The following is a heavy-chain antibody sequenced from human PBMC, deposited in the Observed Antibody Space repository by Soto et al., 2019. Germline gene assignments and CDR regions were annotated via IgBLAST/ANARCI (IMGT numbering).Heavy chain of an antibody. CDR3: ARLYDSNGAPRLYGMDV. D-gene: IGHD3-22*01. CDR2: VYYSGRT. J-gene: IGHJ6*02. V-gene: IGHV4-39*01. Sequence: SETLSLTCTVSGGSISSSSYYWGWIRQPPGKGLEWIGSVYYSGRTYYNPSLKSRVTISVDTSKNQFSLKVSSVTAADTAVYYFARLYDSNGAPRLYGMDVWGQGTTVTVSS. CDR1: GGSISSSSYY.